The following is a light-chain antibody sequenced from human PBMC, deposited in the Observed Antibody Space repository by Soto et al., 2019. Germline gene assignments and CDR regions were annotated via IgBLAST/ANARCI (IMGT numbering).Light chain of an antibody. Sequence: DIQMTQSPSTLSGSVGYRVPITCRASQTISSWLAWYQQKPGKDPKLLIYDASSLEGGVPSRFSVSGSGTEFTLTISSLQPDELATYYCQQYNSYFQTVGQGTKVEI. CDR1: QTISSW. CDR3: QQYNSYFQT. J-gene: IGKJ1*01. CDR2: DAS. V-gene: IGKV1-5*01.